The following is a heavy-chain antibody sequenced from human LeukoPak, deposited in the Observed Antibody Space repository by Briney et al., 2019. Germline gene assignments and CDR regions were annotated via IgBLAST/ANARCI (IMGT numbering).Heavy chain of an antibody. V-gene: IGHV3-43*02. CDR2: ISGDGGST. D-gene: IGHD6-19*01. Sequence: GGSLRLSCAAPGFMFHDYAIHWVRQAPGKGLEWVSLISGDGGSTFYADSVKGRFTISSDNSKNSLYLQMNSLRSDDTALYYCARESESSGWYDYWGQGTLVTVSS. CDR3: ARESESSGWYDY. CDR1: GFMFHDYA. J-gene: IGHJ4*02.